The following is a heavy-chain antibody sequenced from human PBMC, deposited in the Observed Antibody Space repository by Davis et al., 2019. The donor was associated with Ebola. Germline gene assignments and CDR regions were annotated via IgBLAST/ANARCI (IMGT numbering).Heavy chain of an antibody. Sequence: AASVKVSCKASGYTFTSYYMHWVRQAPGQGLEWMGWINPNSGGTNYAQKFQGWVTMTRDTSISTAYMELSRLRSDDTAVYYWARGGGSSKRTMGYWGQGTLVTVSS. CDR1: GYTFTSYY. CDR3: ARGGGSSKRTMGY. D-gene: IGHD1-26*01. J-gene: IGHJ4*02. V-gene: IGHV1-2*04. CDR2: INPNSGGT.